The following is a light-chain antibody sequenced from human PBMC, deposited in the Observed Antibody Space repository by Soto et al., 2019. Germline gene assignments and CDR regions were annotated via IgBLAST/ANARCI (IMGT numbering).Light chain of an antibody. CDR1: QTISSNY. CDR2: GAS. CDR3: QQYGRSPPEFT. V-gene: IGKV3-20*01. J-gene: IGKJ3*01. Sequence: EIVLTQSPGTLSLSAGERATLSCRASQTISSNYLAWYQQKPGQAPRLLIFGASYRATGIPDRFSGSGSGXDXTLTISRLEPEDFAVYYCQQYGRSPPEFTFGPGTKVDIK.